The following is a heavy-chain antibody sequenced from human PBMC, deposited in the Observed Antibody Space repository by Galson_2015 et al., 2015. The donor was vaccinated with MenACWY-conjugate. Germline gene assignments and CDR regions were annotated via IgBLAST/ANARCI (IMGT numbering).Heavy chain of an antibody. V-gene: IGHV3-9*01. CDR2: ISWNSGSI. CDR3: ARERWVRGVFFDQ. Sequence: SLRLSCAASGFTFDDYAMHWVRQPPGKGLEWVSGISWNSGSIGYADSVKGRFTISRDNAENSLFLQMNSLRAEDTAVYYCARERWVRGVFFDQWGQGTLVTVSS. D-gene: IGHD3-10*01. CDR1: GFTFDDYA. J-gene: IGHJ4*02.